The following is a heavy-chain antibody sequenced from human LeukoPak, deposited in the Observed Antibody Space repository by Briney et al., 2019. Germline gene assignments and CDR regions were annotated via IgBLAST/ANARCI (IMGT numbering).Heavy chain of an antibody. V-gene: IGHV3-23*01. CDR2: ISGSGGST. J-gene: IGHJ6*02. CDR1: GFTFSIYS. D-gene: IGHD5-18*01. Sequence: GGSLRLSCAASGFTFSIYSMNWVRQAPGKGLEWVSAISGSGGSTYYADSVKGRFTISRDNSKNTLYLQMNSLRAEDTAVYYCANWGGYSYGYYYYYGMDVWGQGTTVTVSS. CDR3: ANWGGYSYGYYYYYGMDV.